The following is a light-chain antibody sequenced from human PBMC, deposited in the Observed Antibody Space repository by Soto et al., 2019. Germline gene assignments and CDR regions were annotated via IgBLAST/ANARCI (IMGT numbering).Light chain of an antibody. CDR1: SSDVGGYNY. V-gene: IGLV2-14*01. CDR2: EVS. Sequence: QSALTQPASVSGSPGQSITISCTGTSSDVGGYNYVSWYQQHPGKAPKLMIYEVSDRPSGVSNRVSGSKSGNTASLTISGLQAEDEADYYCSSYTSGSTSYVFGTGTKLTVL. CDR3: SSYTSGSTSYV. J-gene: IGLJ1*01.